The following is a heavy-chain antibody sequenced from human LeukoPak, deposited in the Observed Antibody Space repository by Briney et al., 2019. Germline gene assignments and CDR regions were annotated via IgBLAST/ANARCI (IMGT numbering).Heavy chain of an antibody. J-gene: IGHJ3*02. D-gene: IGHD1-26*01. CDR2: IYPADSDT. V-gene: IGHV5-51*01. CDR3: ARPLMGAQRAFDI. CDR1: GYSFTSYW. Sequence: GESLKISCKGSGYSFTSYWIGWVRQMPGKGLEWMGIIYPADSDTRYSPSFQGQVTISADKSISTAYLQWSSLKASDTAMYYCARPLMGAQRAFDIWGQGTMVTVSS.